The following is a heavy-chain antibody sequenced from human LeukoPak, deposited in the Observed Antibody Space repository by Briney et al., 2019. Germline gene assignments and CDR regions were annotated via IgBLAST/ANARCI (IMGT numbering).Heavy chain of an antibody. V-gene: IGHV3-30*03. D-gene: IGHD3-10*01. CDR2: ISYDGSKK. J-gene: IGHJ3*02. CDR3: ARGIFDI. Sequence: GGSLRLSCAASGFTFSNNDMHWVRQAPGKGPEWVAVISYDGSKKYYVDSVKGRFTISRDNSKNTLYLQMNRLRAEDTAVYFCARGIFDIWGQGTMVTVSS. CDR1: GFTFSNND.